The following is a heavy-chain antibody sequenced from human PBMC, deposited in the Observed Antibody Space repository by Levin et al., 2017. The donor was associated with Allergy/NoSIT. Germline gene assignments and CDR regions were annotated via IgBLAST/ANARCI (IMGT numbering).Heavy chain of an antibody. V-gene: IGHV3-30*18. J-gene: IGHJ4*02. CDR3: AKTYRWAAAGHEYYFDY. CDR1: EFTFSSYG. D-gene: IGHD6-13*01. Sequence: TGGSLRLSCAASEFTFSSYGMHWVRQAPGKGLEWVAVISYDGSNKQYADSVKGRFTISRDNSKNTLYLQMNSLRADDTAVYYCAKTYRWAAAGHEYYFDYWGQGTLVTVSS. CDR2: ISYDGSNK.